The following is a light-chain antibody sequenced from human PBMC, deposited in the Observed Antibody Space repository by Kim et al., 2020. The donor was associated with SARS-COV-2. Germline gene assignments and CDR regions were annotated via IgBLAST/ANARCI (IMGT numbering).Light chain of an antibody. CDR2: RNN. V-gene: IGLV10-54*04. CDR1: TKNGGNKG. J-gene: IGLJ3*02. CDR3: SAWDDSLSTWV. Sequence: QSATLPCMRHTKNGGNKGPAWLQQHQGHPPKLLSYRNNNRPSGVSDRFSASRAGNTASLTITGLQPEDEADYYCSAWDDSLSTWVFGEGTQLTVL.